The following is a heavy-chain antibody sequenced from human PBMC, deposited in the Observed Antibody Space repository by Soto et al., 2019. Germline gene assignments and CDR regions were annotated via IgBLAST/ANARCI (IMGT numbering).Heavy chain of an antibody. J-gene: IGHJ5*02. Sequence: QVQLQESGPGLVKPSQTLSLTCTVSGDSISSGGYYWSWIRQRPGKGLEWIGYIYYTGITKHNSSLKSRLTMSADTSKNQFSLKLTSVTAADTAVYYCARLGDQLLDNRLDPWGQGTLVTVSS. V-gene: IGHV4-31*03. CDR2: IYYTGIT. D-gene: IGHD2-2*01. CDR1: GDSISSGGYY. CDR3: ARLGDQLLDNRLDP.